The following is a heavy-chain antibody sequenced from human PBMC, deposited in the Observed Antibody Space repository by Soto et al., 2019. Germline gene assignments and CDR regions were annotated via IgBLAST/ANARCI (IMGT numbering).Heavy chain of an antibody. Sequence: QAQLVQSGAEVKKPGSSVKVSCKASGGTFSNYAISWVRQAPGQGLEWMGGIIPIFGTANYAQKFRGRVTITADESTSTGYMDLSSLRSEDTAVYYCARPYDSSDYYGGGMDVWGQGTTVTVSS. CDR1: GGTFSNYA. D-gene: IGHD3-22*01. CDR2: IIPIFGTA. J-gene: IGHJ6*02. V-gene: IGHV1-69*01. CDR3: ARPYDSSDYYGGGMDV.